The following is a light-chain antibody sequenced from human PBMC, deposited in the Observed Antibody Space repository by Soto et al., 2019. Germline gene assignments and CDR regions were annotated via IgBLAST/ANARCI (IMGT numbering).Light chain of an antibody. CDR3: QHYDNWPVT. CDR1: QSVTTN. Sequence: EIVMTQCPATLSVSPGERVTFSCRASQSVTTNLAWYQHKPGQTPRLLIYGASTGATGVPARFSGSGSGTEFTLTINSLQSEDFAVYYCQHYDNWPVTFGGGTKVDIK. CDR2: GAS. V-gene: IGKV3-15*01. J-gene: IGKJ4*01.